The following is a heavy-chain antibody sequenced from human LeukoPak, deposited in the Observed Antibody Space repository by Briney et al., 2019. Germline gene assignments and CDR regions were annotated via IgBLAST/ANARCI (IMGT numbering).Heavy chain of an antibody. D-gene: IGHD3-22*01. J-gene: IGHJ6*02. V-gene: IGHV1-24*01. CDR1: GYTLTELS. Sequence: GASVKVSCKVSGYTLTELSMHWVRQAPGKGLEWMGGFDPEDGETIYAQKFQGRVTMTEDTSTETAYMELSRLRSEDTAVYYCATTQDYDSSGYYVDYYYGMDVWGQGTTVTVSS. CDR3: ATTQDYDSSGYYVDYYYGMDV. CDR2: FDPEDGET.